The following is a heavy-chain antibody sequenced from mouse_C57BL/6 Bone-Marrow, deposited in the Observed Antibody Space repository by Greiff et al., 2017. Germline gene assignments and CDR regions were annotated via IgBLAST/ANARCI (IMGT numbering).Heavy chain of an antibody. Sequence: QVQLQQPGAELVKPGASVKLSCKASGYTFTSYWMQWVKQRPGQGLEWIGEIDPSDSYTNYNQKFKGKATLTVNTSSSTAYMQLSSLTSEDSAVYDCAREGSFYYDYGYAMDYWGQGTSVTVSS. D-gene: IGHD2-4*01. J-gene: IGHJ4*01. CDR2: IDPSDSYT. CDR3: AREGSFYYDYGYAMDY. V-gene: IGHV1-50*01. CDR1: GYTFTSYW.